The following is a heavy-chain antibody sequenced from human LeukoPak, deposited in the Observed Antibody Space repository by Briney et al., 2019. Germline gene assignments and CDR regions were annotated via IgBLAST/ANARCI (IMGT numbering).Heavy chain of an antibody. J-gene: IGHJ4*02. D-gene: IGHD5-24*01. V-gene: IGHV3-30-3*01. CDR2: ISYDGSNK. CDR1: GFTFSSYA. CDR3: ARDRTITARWLQPSY. Sequence: PGGCLRLSCAASGFTFSSYAMHWVRQAPGKGLEWVAVISYDGSNKYYADSVKGRFTISRDNSKNTLYLQMNSLRAEDTAVYYCARDRTITARWLQPSYWGQGTLVTVSS.